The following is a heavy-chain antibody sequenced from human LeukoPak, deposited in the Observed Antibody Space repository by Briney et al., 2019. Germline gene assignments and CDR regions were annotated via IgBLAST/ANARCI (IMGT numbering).Heavy chain of an antibody. CDR2: ISSDGSNK. D-gene: IGHD3-10*01. J-gene: IGHJ4*02. CDR1: GFTFSTYG. CDR3: ARDLRKGRYFDY. Sequence: GGSLRLSCAASGFTFSTYGMHWVRPAPGKGLEWVALISSDGSNKGYADSVKGRFTISRDNSKNTLYVQMDSLRAEDTAVYYCARDLRKGRYFDYWGQGTLVTVSS. V-gene: IGHV3-30*03.